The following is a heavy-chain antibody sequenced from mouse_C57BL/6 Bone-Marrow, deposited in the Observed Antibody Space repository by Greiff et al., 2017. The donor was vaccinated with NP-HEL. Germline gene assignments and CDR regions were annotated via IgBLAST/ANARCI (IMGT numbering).Heavy chain of an antibody. CDR2: IYPSDSDT. CDR3: ARFGYYSTWFAY. D-gene: IGHD2-5*01. V-gene: IGHV1-61*01. J-gene: IGHJ3*01. CDR1: GYTFTSYW. Sequence: VQLQQPGAELVRPGSSVKLSCKASGYTFTSYWMDWVKLRPGQGLEWIGNIYPSDSDTHYNQKFKDKATLTVYKSSSTAYMQLSSLTSEDTAVYYCARFGYYSTWFAYWGQGTLVTVSA.